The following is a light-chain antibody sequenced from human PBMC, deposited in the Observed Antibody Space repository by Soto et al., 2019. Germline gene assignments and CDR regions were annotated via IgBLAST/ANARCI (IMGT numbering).Light chain of an antibody. Sequence: QSALTQPASVSGSPGQSITISCTGTSSDVGSYNLVSWYQQNPGKAPKLMIYEGDKRPSGVSNRFSASKSGNTASLTISGLHTEDEADYYCCSYAASRTYVFGTGTKLTVL. CDR1: SSDVGSYNL. J-gene: IGLJ1*01. CDR2: EGD. CDR3: CSYAASRTYV. V-gene: IGLV2-23*01.